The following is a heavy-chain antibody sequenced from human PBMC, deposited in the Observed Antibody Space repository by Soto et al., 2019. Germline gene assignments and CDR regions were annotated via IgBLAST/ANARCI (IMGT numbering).Heavy chain of an antibody. J-gene: IGHJ6*02. Sequence: SETLSLTCNVSGGSIRSNYWSWIRQPAGKALEWIGRIYTSGTTNYNPSLKSRATMLIDTSKNQFSLILSSVTAAETGVYYCEREGESGFGMDVWGQGTTVTVSS. D-gene: IGHD3-3*01. V-gene: IGHV4-4*07. CDR3: EREGESGFGMDV. CDR1: GGSIRSNY. CDR2: IYTSGTT.